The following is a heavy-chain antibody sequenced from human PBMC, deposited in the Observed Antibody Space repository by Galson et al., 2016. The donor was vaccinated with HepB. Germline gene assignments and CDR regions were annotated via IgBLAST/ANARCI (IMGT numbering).Heavy chain of an antibody. J-gene: IGHJ4*02. V-gene: IGHV3-74*01. CDR3: ARDGVETGVQFDY. CDR1: GFTFSPYW. CDR2: INTDGTIT. D-gene: IGHD3-10*01. Sequence: SLRLSCAASGFTFSPYWMHWVRQAPGKGLVWVSQINTDGTITTYADSVKGRFTSSRDNAKDSVYLQMDSLRDDDTAVYYCARDGVETGVQFDYWGQGTLVIVSS.